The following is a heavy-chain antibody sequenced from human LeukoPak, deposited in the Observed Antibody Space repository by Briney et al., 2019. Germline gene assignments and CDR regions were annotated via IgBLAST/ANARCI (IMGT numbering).Heavy chain of an antibody. CDR3: ARDNSVRDEAWWFNP. CDR2: ISGSGGST. D-gene: IGHD5-24*01. V-gene: IGHV3-23*01. J-gene: IGHJ5*02. CDR1: GFTFSSYS. Sequence: GGSLRLSCATSGFTFSSYSMNWVRQAPGKGLEWVSAISGSGGSTYYADSVKGRFTVSRDNFKSTLYLQLNSLRPEDTAVYYCARDNSVRDEAWWFNPWGQGTLVTVSS.